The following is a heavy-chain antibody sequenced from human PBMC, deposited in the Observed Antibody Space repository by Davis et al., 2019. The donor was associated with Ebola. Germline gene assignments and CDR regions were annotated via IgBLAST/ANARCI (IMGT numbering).Heavy chain of an antibody. Sequence: SETLSLTCTVSGGSISSYYWSWIRQPPGKGLEWIGSIYYSGSTNYNPSLKSRVTISVDTSKNQFSLKLSSVTAADTAVYYCARVGSGSLFFYYGMDVWGKGTTVTVSS. J-gene: IGHJ6*04. CDR1: GGSISSYY. V-gene: IGHV4-59*01. D-gene: IGHD6-19*01. CDR2: IYYSGST. CDR3: ARVGSGSLFFYYGMDV.